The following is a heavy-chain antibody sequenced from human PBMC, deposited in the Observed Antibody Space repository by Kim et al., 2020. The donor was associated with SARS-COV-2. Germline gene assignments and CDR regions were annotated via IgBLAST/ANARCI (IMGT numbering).Heavy chain of an antibody. J-gene: IGHJ6*02. V-gene: IGHV3-21*01. D-gene: IGHD3-10*01. Sequence: GGSLRLSCAASGFTFSSYSMNWVRQAPGKGLEWVSSISSSSSYIYYADSVKGRFTISRDNAKNSLYLQMNSLRAEDTAVYYCARGPDGNYGSGSYYRGRDYYYGMDVWGQGTTVTVSS. CDR3: ARGPDGNYGSGSYYRGRDYYYGMDV. CDR2: ISSSSSYI. CDR1: GFTFSSYS.